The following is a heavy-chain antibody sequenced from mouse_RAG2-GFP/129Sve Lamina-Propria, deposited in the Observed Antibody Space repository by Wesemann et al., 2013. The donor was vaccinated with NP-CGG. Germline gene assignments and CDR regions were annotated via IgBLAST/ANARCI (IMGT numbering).Heavy chain of an antibody. CDR1: GYTFTDYN. J-gene: IGHJ3*01. D-gene: IGHD2-13*01. CDR2: INPNNGGT. CDR3: ARCLYGDYDAWFAY. V-gene: IGHV1-18*01. Sequence: EVQLQQSGPELVKPGASVKIPCKASGYTFTDYNMDWVKQSHGKSLEWIGDINPNNGGTIYNQKFKGKATLTVDKSSSTAYMELRSLTSEDTAVYYCARCLYGDYDAWFAYWGQGTLVTVSA.